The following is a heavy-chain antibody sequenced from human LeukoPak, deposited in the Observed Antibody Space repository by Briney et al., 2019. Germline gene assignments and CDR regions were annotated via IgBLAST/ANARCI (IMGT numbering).Heavy chain of an antibody. D-gene: IGHD5-12*01. CDR2: IIPIFGTA. Sequence: SVKVSCKASGGTFSSYAISWVRQAPEQGLEWMGGIIPIFGTANYAQKFQGRVTITADESTSTAYMELSSLRSEDTAVYYCARDLYSGHEGNAFDIWGQGTMVTVSS. J-gene: IGHJ3*02. CDR1: GGTFSSYA. V-gene: IGHV1-69*01. CDR3: ARDLYSGHEGNAFDI.